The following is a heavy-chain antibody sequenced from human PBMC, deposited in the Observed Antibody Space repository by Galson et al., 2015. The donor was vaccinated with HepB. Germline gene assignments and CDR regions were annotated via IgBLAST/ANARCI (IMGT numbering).Heavy chain of an antibody. CDR2: ISYDGSNK. V-gene: IGHV3-30*04. J-gene: IGHJ4*02. Sequence: SLRLSCAASGFTFSSYAMHWVRQAPGKGLEWVAVISYDGSNKYYADSVKGRFTISRDNSKNTLYLQMNSLRAEDTAVYYCARAEVGATDPYYFDYWGQGTLVTVSS. CDR1: GFTFSSYA. CDR3: ARAEVGATDPYYFDY. D-gene: IGHD1-26*01.